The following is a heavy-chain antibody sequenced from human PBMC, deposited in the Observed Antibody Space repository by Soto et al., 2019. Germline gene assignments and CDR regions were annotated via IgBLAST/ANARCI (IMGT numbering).Heavy chain of an antibody. CDR1: GGTFSSYR. V-gene: IGHV1-69*05. CDR3: ARGISTAAGLYYYYYGMDV. J-gene: IGHJ6*02. Sequence: SVKVSCKASGGTFSSYRINWVRQAPGQGLEWVGGIVPIYRTADYAQKLQGRVTMTTDTSTGTAYMELSSLRSEDTAVYYCARGISTAAGLYYYYYGMDVWGQGTTVTVSS. CDR2: IVPIYRTA. D-gene: IGHD6-13*01.